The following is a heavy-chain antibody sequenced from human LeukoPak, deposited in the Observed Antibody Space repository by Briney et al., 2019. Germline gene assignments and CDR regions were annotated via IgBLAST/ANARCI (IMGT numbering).Heavy chain of an antibody. J-gene: IGHJ4*02. CDR3: ARGEYDSSGYYYFFDY. V-gene: IGHV1-18*01. D-gene: IGHD3-22*01. CDR2: ISVYNGNT. CDR1: GYTFTSYG. Sequence: GASVKVSRKASGYTFTSYGVSWVRQAPGQGREWMGWISVYNGNTNYAQKLQGRVTMTTDTSTSTAYMELRSLRTDDSAVYYCARGEYDSSGYYYFFDYWGQGTLVTVSS.